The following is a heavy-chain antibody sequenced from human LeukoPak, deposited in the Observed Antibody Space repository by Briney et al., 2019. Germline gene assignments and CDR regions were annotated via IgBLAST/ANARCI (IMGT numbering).Heavy chain of an antibody. J-gene: IGHJ6*03. CDR1: GGSFSGYY. V-gene: IGHV4-34*01. CDR2: INHDGST. Sequence: SGTLSLTCAVYGGSFSGYYWGWIRQHPGKGLEWIGEINHDGSTKYNPSLNSRATIAVDSSKNQSSLKLSSVTAADTAVYYCAMCSGYSSSWPSDVVYMYVCGKGTTVTVSS. D-gene: IGHD6-13*01. CDR3: AMCSGYSSSWPSDVVYMYV.